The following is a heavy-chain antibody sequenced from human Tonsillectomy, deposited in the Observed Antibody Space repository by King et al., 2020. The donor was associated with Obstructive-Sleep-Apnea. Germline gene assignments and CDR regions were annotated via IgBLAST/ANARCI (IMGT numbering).Heavy chain of an antibody. CDR1: GGSISSYY. D-gene: IGHD3-22*01. CDR3: ARHVWHYDTSGNFYDY. J-gene: IGHJ4*02. V-gene: IGHV4-59*08. CDR2: IYSSGST. Sequence: VQLQESGPGLVKPSETLSLTCTVSGGSISSYYWSWIRPPPGSGLEWIGYIYSSGSTKYNPSLKSRVTISVDTSKTQFSLKLTSVTAAATAVYYCARHVWHYDTSGNFYDYWGQGTPVTVSS.